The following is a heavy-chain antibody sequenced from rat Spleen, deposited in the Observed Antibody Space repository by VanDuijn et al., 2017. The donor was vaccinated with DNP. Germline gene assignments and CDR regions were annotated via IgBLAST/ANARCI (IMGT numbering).Heavy chain of an antibody. V-gene: IGHV3-1*01. CDR1: GYSITGTY. J-gene: IGHJ2*01. D-gene: IGHD1-5*01. CDR2: ISYSGRT. Sequence: EVQLQESGPGLVKPSQSLSLTCSVSGYSITGTYWGWIRKFPGNKMEWIGHISYSGRTTYNPSLKSRISITRDTSKNQFFLQLNSVSPEDTATYYCARWKIGPHYFDYWGQGVMVTVSS. CDR3: ARWKIGPHYFDY.